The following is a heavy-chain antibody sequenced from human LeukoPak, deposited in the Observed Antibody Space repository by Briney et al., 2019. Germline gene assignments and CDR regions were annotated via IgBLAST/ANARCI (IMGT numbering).Heavy chain of an antibody. CDR3: AFPIAAPLDAFDI. CDR2: IYPGDSET. V-gene: IGHV5-51*01. Sequence: RGESLKISCKASGYSFTNYWIGWVRQMPGKGLEWVGIIYPGDSETRYSPSFQGQVTISADKSISTAYLQWSSLKASDTAMYYCAFPIAAPLDAFDIWGQGTMVTVSS. D-gene: IGHD6-6*01. CDR1: GYSFTNYW. J-gene: IGHJ3*02.